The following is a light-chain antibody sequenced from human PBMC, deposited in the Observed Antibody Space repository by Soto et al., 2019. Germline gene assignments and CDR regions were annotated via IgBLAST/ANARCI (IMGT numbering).Light chain of an antibody. J-gene: IGKJ1*01. CDR3: QQYYSTPPT. CDR2: WAS. CDR1: QSVLYSSNNENY. Sequence: DIVMTQSPDSLAVSLGERATINCKSSQSVLYSSNNENYLAWYQQKPGQPPNLLIYWASTRESGVPDRFSGCGSGTDFTLTISSLQAEDVAVYYCQQYYSTPPTFGQGTKVEIK. V-gene: IGKV4-1*01.